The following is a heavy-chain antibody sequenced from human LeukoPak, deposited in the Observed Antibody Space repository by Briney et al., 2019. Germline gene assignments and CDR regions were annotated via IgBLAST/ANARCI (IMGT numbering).Heavy chain of an antibody. J-gene: IGHJ4*02. V-gene: IGHV3-30*18. CDR3: AKDRYSGLNTIDY. CDR1: KFTLITYG. Sequence: PGGSRKSSFAAPKFTLITYGWHGFRRAQGKGLGGLAVISYDGSYKFYADSVKGRFTISRDNSKSTLYLQMNSLRAEDTAVYYCAKDRYSGLNTIDYWGQGTLVTVSS. CDR2: ISYDGSYK. D-gene: IGHD6-13*01.